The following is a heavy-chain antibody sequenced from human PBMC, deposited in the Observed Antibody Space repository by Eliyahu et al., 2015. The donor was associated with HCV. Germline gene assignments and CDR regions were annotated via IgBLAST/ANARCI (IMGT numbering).Heavy chain of an antibody. CDR1: GGSISGYY. J-gene: IGHJ5*02. D-gene: IGHD5/OR15-5a*01. Sequence: QVXLQESGPGLVKPSETLSLTXTVSGGSISGYYWSWIRQPAGTGLEWIGRIHTSGNTYYNPSLKSRVTMSVDTSKNQFSLELSSVTAADTAIYYCVLLSVSGYVVKTWGQGTLVTVSS. V-gene: IGHV4-4*07. CDR3: VLLSVSGYVVKT. CDR2: IHTSGNT.